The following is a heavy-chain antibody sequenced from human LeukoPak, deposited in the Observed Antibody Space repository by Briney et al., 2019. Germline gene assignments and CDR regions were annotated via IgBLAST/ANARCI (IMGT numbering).Heavy chain of an antibody. J-gene: IGHJ4*02. D-gene: IGHD7-27*01. CDR1: EFTFRTYV. Sequence: GGSLSLSCAASEFTFRTYVMSWVRQAPGKGLEWVSAISGSGGNTYYADSVKSRFTISRDNSKNTLYLQMNSLRAEDTAVYHCASDPEVLGRWGYVDYWGQGTLVTVSS. CDR3: ASDPEVLGRWGYVDY. V-gene: IGHV3-23*01. CDR2: ISGSGGNT.